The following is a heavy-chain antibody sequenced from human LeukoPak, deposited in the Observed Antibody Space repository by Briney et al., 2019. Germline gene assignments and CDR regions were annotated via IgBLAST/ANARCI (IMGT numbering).Heavy chain of an antibody. CDR3: ARYCSSTSCYETAGVDAFDI. D-gene: IGHD2-2*01. Sequence: PSQTLSLTCTVSGGSISSGDYYWSWIRQPPGKGLEWIGYIYYSGSTYYNPSLKSRVTISVDTSKNQFSLKLSSVTAADTAVYYCARYCSSTSCYETAGVDAFDIWGQGTMVTVSS. J-gene: IGHJ3*02. CDR2: IYYSGST. V-gene: IGHV4-30-4*01. CDR1: GGSISSGDYY.